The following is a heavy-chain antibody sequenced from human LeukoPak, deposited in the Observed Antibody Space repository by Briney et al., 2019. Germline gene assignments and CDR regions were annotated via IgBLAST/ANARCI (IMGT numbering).Heavy chain of an antibody. CDR3: ARGVYYDILTGYSFDY. D-gene: IGHD3-9*01. J-gene: IGHJ4*02. V-gene: IGHV3-23*01. CDR2: IGSDYKT. Sequence: GGSLRLSCAASGFTFSGFAMTWVRQAPGKGLEWVSSIGSDYKTHYSESVKGRFTISRDNSKNTLYLQMNSLRAEDTAVYYCARGVYYDILTGYSFDYWGQGTLVTVSS. CDR1: GFTFSGFA.